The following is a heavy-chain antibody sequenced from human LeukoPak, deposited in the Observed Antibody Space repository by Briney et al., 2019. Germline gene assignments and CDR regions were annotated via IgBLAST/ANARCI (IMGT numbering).Heavy chain of an antibody. J-gene: IGHJ4*02. Sequence: GGSLRLSCAASGFTFSSYSMNWVRQAPGKGLEWVSSISSSSSYIYYADSVKGRFTISRDNAKNSLYLQMNSLRAEDTALYYCAKDIRRYFDWLLPGTFDYWGQGTLVTVSS. CDR3: AKDIRRYFDWLLPGTFDY. D-gene: IGHD3-9*01. V-gene: IGHV3-21*04. CDR1: GFTFSSYS. CDR2: ISSSSSYI.